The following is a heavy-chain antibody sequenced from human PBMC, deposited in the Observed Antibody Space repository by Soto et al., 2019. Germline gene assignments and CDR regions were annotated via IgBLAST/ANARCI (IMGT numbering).Heavy chain of an antibody. CDR1: GGSFSGYY. V-gene: IGHV4-34*01. Sequence: PSETLSLTCAVYGGSFSGYYWTWIRQPPGKGLEWIGEINHGGSTNYNPSLKSRVAISVDTSKNQFSLKLTSVTAADTAVYYCAICKRNIVVACIDYWGQGTLVNVSS. CDR3: AICKRNIVVACIDY. J-gene: IGHJ4*02. CDR2: INHGGST. D-gene: IGHD2-2*01.